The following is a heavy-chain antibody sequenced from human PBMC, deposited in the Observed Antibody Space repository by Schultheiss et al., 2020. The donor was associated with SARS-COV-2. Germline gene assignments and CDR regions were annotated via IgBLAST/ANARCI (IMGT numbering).Heavy chain of an antibody. CDR1: GFTFSSYA. Sequence: LSLTCAASGFTFSSYAMSWVRQAPGKGLVWVSAISGSGGSTYYADSVKGRFTISRDNAKNSLYLQMDSLRDDDTAVYYCARSNSGPIDYWGQGTLVTVSS. D-gene: IGHD2/OR15-2a*01. J-gene: IGHJ4*02. CDR3: ARSNSGPIDY. CDR2: ISGSGGST. V-gene: IGHV3-23*01.